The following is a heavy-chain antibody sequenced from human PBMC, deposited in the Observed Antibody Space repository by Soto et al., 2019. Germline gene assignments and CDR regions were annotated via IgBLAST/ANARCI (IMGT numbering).Heavy chain of an antibody. D-gene: IGHD3-10*01. V-gene: IGHV4-59*01. J-gene: IGHJ4*02. CDR1: GGSISSYY. CDR2: IYYSGST. CDR3: ARRGYYYGSGSLDY. Sequence: QVQLQESGPGLVKPSETLSLTCTVSGGSISSYYWSWIRQPPGKGLEWIGYIYYSGSTNYNPSLKSRVTRSVDTSKNQFSLKLSSVTAADTAVYYCARRGYYYGSGSLDYWGQGTLVTVSS.